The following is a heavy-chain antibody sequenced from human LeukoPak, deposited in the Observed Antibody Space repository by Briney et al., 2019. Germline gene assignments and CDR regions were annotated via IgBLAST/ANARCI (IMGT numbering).Heavy chain of an antibody. CDR1: GFTFSDYY. V-gene: IGHV3-11*04. D-gene: IGHD3-10*02. CDR2: ISSSGSTT. J-gene: IGHJ6*04. CDR3: AELGITMIGGV. Sequence: GGSLRLSCAASGFTFSDYYMSWIRQTPEKGLEWISYISSSGSTTYYADSVKGRFTISRDNAKNSLYLQMNSLRAEDTAVYYCAELGITMIGGVWGKGTTVTISS.